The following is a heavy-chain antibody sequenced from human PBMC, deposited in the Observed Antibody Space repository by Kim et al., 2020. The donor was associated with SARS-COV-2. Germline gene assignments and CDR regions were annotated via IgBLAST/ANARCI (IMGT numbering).Heavy chain of an antibody. V-gene: IGHV1-2*04. CDR1: GYTFTGYY. Sequence: ASVKVSCKASGYTFTGYYMHWVRQAPGQGLEWMGWINPNSGGTNYAQKFQGWVTMTRDTSISTAYMELSRLRSDDTAVYYCARTLRYYYGSGSSTDIPDYYYYGMDVWGQGTTVTVSS. CDR2: INPNSGGT. D-gene: IGHD3-10*01. CDR3: ARTLRYYYGSGSSTDIPDYYYYGMDV. J-gene: IGHJ6*02.